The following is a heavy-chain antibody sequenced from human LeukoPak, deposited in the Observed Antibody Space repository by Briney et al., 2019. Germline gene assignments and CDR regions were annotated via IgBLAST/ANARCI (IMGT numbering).Heavy chain of an antibody. J-gene: IGHJ4*02. CDR2: IYHSGTT. CDR3: ARMAPIAAPTYFDY. Sequence: SETLSLTRTVSGYSISNSYYWGWIRQPPGKGLEWIGYIYHSGTTYYNPSLKSRVTISVDTSKNQFSLSLSSVTAADTALYYCARMAPIAAPTYFDYWGQGTLVTVSS. CDR1: GYSISNSYY. V-gene: IGHV4-38-2*02. D-gene: IGHD6-6*01.